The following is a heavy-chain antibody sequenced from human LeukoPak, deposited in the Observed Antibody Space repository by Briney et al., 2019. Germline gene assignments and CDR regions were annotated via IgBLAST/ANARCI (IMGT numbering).Heavy chain of an antibody. CDR3: AKVGYCSSTSCYFGAFDI. V-gene: IGHV3-9*03. CDR1: GFTFYDYT. Sequence: GGSLRLSCAASGFTFYDYTMHWVPQAPGKGLEWVSGISLDSGSKGYADSVKGRFTISRDTAKNSLYLQMNSLRAEDMALYYCAKVGYCSSTSCYFGAFDIWGQGTMVTVSS. J-gene: IGHJ3*02. D-gene: IGHD2-2*01. CDR2: ISLDSGSK.